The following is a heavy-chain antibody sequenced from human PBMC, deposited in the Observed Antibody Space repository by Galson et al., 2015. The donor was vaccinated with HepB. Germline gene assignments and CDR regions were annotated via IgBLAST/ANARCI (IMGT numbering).Heavy chain of an antibody. CDR1: GFTFSSYA. D-gene: IGHD3-3*01. CDR2: ISGSGGSP. J-gene: IGHJ5*02. V-gene: IGHV3-23*01. Sequence: SLRLSCAASGFTFSSYAMSWVRQAPGKGLEWVSTISGSGGSPYYADSVKGRFTISRDNSKNTLYLQMNSLRAEDTAVYYCAKDKGITIFGVVTKREARWFDPWGQGTLVTVSS. CDR3: AKDKGITIFGVVTKREARWFDP.